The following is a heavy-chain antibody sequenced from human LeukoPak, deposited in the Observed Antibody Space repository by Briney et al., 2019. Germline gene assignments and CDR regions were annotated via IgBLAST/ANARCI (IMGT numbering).Heavy chain of an antibody. CDR3: AITSGGVKPWKSLDY. CDR2: IIPIFGTA. J-gene: IGHJ4*02. D-gene: IGHD1-1*01. V-gene: IGHV1-69*05. CDR1: GGTFSSYT. Sequence: VASVKVSCKASGGTFSSYTISWVRQAPGQGLEWMGRIIPIFGTANYAQKFQGRVTITTDESTSTAYMELSSLRSEDTAVYYCAITSGGVKPWKSLDYWGQGTLVTVSS.